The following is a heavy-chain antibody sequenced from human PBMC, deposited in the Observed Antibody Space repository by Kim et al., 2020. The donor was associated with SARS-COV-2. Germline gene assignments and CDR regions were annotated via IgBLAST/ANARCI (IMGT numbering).Heavy chain of an antibody. D-gene: IGHD2-2*01. CDR1: GYTFTSYA. Sequence: ASVKVSCKASGYTFTSYAMNWVRQAPGQGLEWMGWINTNTGNPTYAQGFTGRFVFSLDTSVSTAYLQISSLKAEDTAVYYCASRYCSSTSCPLDYGMDVWGQGTTVTVSS. CDR2: INTNTGNP. J-gene: IGHJ6*02. CDR3: ASRYCSSTSCPLDYGMDV. V-gene: IGHV7-4-1*02.